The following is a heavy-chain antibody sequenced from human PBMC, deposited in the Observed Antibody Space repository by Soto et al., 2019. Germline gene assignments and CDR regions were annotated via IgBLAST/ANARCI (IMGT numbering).Heavy chain of an antibody. Sequence: QLQLQESGSGLVKPSQTLSLTCAVSGGSISSGGYSWSWIRQPPGKGLEWIGYIYHSGSTYYNPSHRGRVTISVDRSKNQFSLKLSSVTAADTAVYSCARGAASIAAPYYFDYWGQGTLVTVSS. CDR1: GGSISSGGYS. J-gene: IGHJ4*02. CDR2: IYHSGST. CDR3: ARGAASIAAPYYFDY. D-gene: IGHD6-6*01. V-gene: IGHV4-30-2*01.